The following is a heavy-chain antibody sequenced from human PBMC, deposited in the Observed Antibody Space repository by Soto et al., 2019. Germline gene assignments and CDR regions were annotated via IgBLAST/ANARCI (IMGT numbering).Heavy chain of an antibody. Sequence: SVKVSCKASGGTISNYAISWVRQAPGQGLEWMGGVIPILGTTNYAQKFQGRVTITADKSTSTAYMDLRSLRSDDTAVYYCVRDRRGIKISGVRSEDRLDTWGQGTRVTVSS. J-gene: IGHJ5*02. CDR1: GGTISNYA. CDR3: VRDRRGIKISGVRSEDRLDT. V-gene: IGHV1-69*10. D-gene: IGHD3-3*01. CDR2: VIPILGTT.